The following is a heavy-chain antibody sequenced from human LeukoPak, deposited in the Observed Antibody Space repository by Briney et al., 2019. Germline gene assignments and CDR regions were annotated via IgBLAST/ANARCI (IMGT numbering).Heavy chain of an antibody. J-gene: IGHJ5*02. D-gene: IGHD6-13*01. CDR3: AGGSSWYNWFDP. CDR2: INPNSGGT. Sequence: ASVKVSCKASGYTFTGYYMHWVRQAPGQGLEWMGWINPNSGGTNYAQKFQGRVTMTRDTSISTAYMKLSRLRSDDTAVYYCAGGSSWYNWFDPWGQGTLVTVSS. V-gene: IGHV1-2*02. CDR1: GYTFTGYY.